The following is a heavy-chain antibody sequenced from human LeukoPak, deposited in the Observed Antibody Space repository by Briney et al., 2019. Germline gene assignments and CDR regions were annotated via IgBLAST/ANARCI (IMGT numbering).Heavy chain of an antibody. Sequence: GASVKVSCKASGYTFIGYYFHWVRQAPGQGLEWMGWINPNSGDTNYAQKFQGRVTMTRDTSITTGYMDLTSLRSDDTAVYYCARGGYHRNFDFWGQGTLVTVSS. CDR2: INPNSGDT. D-gene: IGHD5-12*01. CDR1: GYTFIGYY. J-gene: IGHJ4*02. CDR3: ARGGYHRNFDF. V-gene: IGHV1-2*02.